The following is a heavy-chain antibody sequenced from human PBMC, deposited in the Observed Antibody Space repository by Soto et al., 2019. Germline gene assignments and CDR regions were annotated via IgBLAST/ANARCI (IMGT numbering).Heavy chain of an antibody. J-gene: IGHJ6*02. V-gene: IGHV5-51*01. Sequence: PGEPLKISCKTSGYTFTKYWIGWVRKMPGKGLEWMGIIYPGDSDTRYSPSFQGQVSFSVDKSSDTVYLQWNSLKASDTAMFYCAAVGGVIVSYFGMDVWGQGTTVTGSS. CDR2: IYPGDSDT. D-gene: IGHD3-10*01. CDR3: AAVGGVIVSYFGMDV. CDR1: GYTFTKYW.